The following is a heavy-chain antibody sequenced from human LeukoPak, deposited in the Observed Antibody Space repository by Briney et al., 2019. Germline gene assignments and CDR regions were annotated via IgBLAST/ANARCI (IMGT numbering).Heavy chain of an antibody. CDR3: AREFTGSGWSLYFDY. CDR1: GFTFSSYE. D-gene: IGHD6-19*01. Sequence: PGGSLRLSCAASGFTFSSYEMNWVRQAPGKGLEWVSVIYSGGSTYYADSVKGRFTISRDNSKNTLYLQMNSLRAEDTAVYYCAREFTGSGWSLYFDYWGQGTLVTVSS. J-gene: IGHJ4*02. V-gene: IGHV3-53*01. CDR2: IYSGGST.